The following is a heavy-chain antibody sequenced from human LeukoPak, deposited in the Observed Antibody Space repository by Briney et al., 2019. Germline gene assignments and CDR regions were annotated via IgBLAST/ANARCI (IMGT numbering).Heavy chain of an antibody. J-gene: IGHJ6*02. CDR1: GFTFSSYW. CDR2: IKQDGSEK. D-gene: IGHD2-15*01. V-gene: IGHV3-7*01. Sequence: PGGSLRLSCAASGFTFSSYWMSWVRQAPGKGLEWVANIKQDGSEKYHVDSVKGRFTISRDNAKNSLYLQMNSLRAEDTAVYYCARDHYCSGGSCYSFFGYYGMDVWGQGTTVTVSS. CDR3: ARDHYCSGGSCYSFFGYYGMDV.